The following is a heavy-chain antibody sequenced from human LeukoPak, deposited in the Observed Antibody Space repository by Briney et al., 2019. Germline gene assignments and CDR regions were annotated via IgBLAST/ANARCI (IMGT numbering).Heavy chain of an antibody. CDR2: ISYDGSNK. J-gene: IGHJ6*02. V-gene: IGHV3-30-3*01. Sequence: GGSLRLSCAASGFTFSSYAMNWVRQAPGKGLEWVAFISYDGSNKYYADSVKGRFTISRDNSKNTLYLQMNSLRAEDMAVYYCASQGGLLWFGELLGGMDVWGQGTTVTVSS. CDR3: ASQGGLLWFGELLGGMDV. CDR1: GFTFSSYA. D-gene: IGHD3-10*01.